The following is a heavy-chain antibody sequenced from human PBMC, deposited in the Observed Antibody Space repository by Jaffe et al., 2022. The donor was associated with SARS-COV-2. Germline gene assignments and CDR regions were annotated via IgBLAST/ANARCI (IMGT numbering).Heavy chain of an antibody. V-gene: IGHV4-38-2*02. CDR3: AGNIVGATTGFDY. Sequence: QVQLQESGPGLVKPSETLSLTCTVSGYSISSGYYWGWIRQPPGKGLEWIGSIYHSGSTYYNPSLKSRVTISVDTSKNQFSLKLSSVTAADTAVYYCAGNIVGATTGFDYWGQGTLVTVSS. CDR1: GYSISSGYY. D-gene: IGHD1-26*01. CDR2: IYHSGST. J-gene: IGHJ4*02.